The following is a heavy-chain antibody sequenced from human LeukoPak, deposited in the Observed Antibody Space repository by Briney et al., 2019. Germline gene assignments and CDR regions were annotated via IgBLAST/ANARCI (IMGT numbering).Heavy chain of an antibody. CDR3: AKDLVTGSLDY. CDR2: INTSGGTT. J-gene: IGHJ4*02. V-gene: IGHV1-46*01. Sequence: GASVKVSCKASGYIFTSYSMHWVRRAPGQGLEWMGVINTSGGTTNYAQKFQGRVTMTRDTSTSTVYMDLSSLRSEDTAVYYCAKDLVTGSLDYWGQGTLVTVSS. CDR1: GYIFTSYS. D-gene: IGHD3-10*01.